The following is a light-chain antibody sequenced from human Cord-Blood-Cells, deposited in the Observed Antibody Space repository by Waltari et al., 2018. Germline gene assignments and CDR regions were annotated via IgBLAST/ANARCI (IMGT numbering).Light chain of an antibody. J-gene: IGKJ2*01. CDR3: LQDYNYPRT. Sequence: AIQMTQSPSSLSASVGDRVTITCRASQGSRNDLGWYQQKPGKAPKLLIYAASSLQSGVPSRFSGSGSGTDFTLTISSLQPEDFVTYYCLQDYNYPRTFGQGTKLEIK. V-gene: IGKV1-6*01. CDR1: QGSRND. CDR2: AAS.